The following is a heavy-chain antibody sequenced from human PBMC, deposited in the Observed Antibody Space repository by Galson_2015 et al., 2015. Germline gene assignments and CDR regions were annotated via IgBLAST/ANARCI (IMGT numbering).Heavy chain of an antibody. D-gene: IGHD2-2*01. CDR2: INEDGSKR. Sequence: SMRLSCAAAGVSFSMNWIAWGRRAPGKGREWVDNINEDGSKRYYEDYVDGQFTISRDNAKNSLFLQLNSLRVEDTAVYFCARDNPATDLWGQGTMVTVSS. CDR1: GVSFSMNW. V-gene: IGHV3-7*01. CDR3: ARDNPATDL. J-gene: IGHJ3*01.